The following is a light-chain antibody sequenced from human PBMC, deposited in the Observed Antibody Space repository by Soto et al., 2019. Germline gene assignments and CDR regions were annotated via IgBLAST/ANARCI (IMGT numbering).Light chain of an antibody. V-gene: IGKV2D-29*01. CDR1: QSLLRSDGKTL. Sequence: DIVMTQPAVSLPVTPGQPASIPCKSSQSLLRSDGKTLLYWYLQTTGQPTKLLIYEVSNRFSGVPGRFSGSGSGTDFTLTISRVEAEDFGVYYCMQSFQLPITFGQGTRLEIK. CDR3: MQSFQLPIT. J-gene: IGKJ5*01. CDR2: EVS.